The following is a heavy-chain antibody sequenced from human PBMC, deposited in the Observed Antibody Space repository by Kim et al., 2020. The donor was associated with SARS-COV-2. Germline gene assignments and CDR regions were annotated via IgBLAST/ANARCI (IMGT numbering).Heavy chain of an antibody. CDR1: GFTFSNYA. D-gene: IGHD3-16*01. CDR3: AKEGGSFVSGRRDYYYYYGMDV. CDR2: MTGSDGRT. J-gene: IGHJ6*02. V-gene: IGHV3-23*01. Sequence: GGSLRLSCVASGFTFSNYAMSWVRQAPGKGLEWVSGMTGSDGRTHYADSVKGRFTISRDNSKNTLYLQMNSLRAEDTVVYYCAKEGGSFVSGRRDYYYYYGMDVWGQGTTVTVSS.